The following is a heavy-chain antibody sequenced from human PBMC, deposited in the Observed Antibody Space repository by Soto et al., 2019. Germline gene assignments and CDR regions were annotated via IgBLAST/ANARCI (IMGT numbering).Heavy chain of an antibody. J-gene: IGHJ4*02. CDR1: GFTFSNYW. V-gene: IGHV3-9*01. CDR2: ISWNSGSI. CDR3: AKDGSGGDGYNYVFDY. D-gene: IGHD5-12*01. Sequence: PGGSLRLSCAASGFTFSNYWMHWVRQAPGKGLVWVSGISWNSGSIGYADSVKGRFTISRDNAKNSLYLQMNSLRAEDTALYYCAKDGSGGDGYNYVFDYWGQGTLVTVSS.